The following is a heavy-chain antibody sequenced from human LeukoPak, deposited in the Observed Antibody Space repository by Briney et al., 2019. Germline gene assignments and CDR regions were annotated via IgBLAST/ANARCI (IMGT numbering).Heavy chain of an antibody. CDR2: ISGSGGST. CDR1: GFTFSSYA. CDR3: ARDHDKYSSGLNWFDP. Sequence: GGSLRLSCAASGFTFSSYAMSWVRQAPGKGLEWVSAISGSGGSTYYADSVKGRFTISRDNSKNTLYLQMNSLRAEDTAVYYCARDHDKYSSGLNWFDPWGQGTLVTVSS. V-gene: IGHV3-23*01. J-gene: IGHJ5*02. D-gene: IGHD6-19*01.